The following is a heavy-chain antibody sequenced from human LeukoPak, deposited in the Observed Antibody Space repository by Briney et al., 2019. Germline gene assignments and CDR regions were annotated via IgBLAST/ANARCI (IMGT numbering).Heavy chain of an antibody. CDR1: GGSVSTGAYY. Sequence: SETLSLTCAVSGGSVSTGAYYWSWIRQHPGKGLEWIGYIYYSGSTNYNPSLKSRVTISVDTSKNQFSLKLNSVTAADTAVYYCVRGANRYDPWDQGTLVTVSS. CDR3: VRGANRYDP. J-gene: IGHJ5*02. V-gene: IGHV4-61*08. CDR2: IYYSGST.